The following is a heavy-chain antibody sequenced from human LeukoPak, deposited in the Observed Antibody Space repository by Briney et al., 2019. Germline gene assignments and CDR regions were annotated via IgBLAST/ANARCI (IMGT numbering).Heavy chain of an antibody. Sequence: PSETLSLTCTVSGGSISSYYWSWIRQPPGKGLEWIGYIYYSGSTNYNPSLKSRVTISVDTSKNQFSLKLSSVTAADTALYYCARLVTYYYDTSGYYFDYWGRGTLVTVSS. CDR2: IYYSGST. CDR1: GGSISSYY. V-gene: IGHV4-59*01. CDR3: ARLVTYYYDTSGYYFDY. J-gene: IGHJ4*02. D-gene: IGHD3-22*01.